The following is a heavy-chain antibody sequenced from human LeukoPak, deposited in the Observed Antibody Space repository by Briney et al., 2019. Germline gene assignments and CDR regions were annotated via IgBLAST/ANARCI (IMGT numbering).Heavy chain of an antibody. CDR1: GFTFSSYG. J-gene: IGHJ4*02. Sequence: GRSLRLSCAASGFTFSSYGMHWVRQAPGKGLEWVAVVSYDGSKYYADSVKGRFTISRDNSKNTLYLQMSSLRAEGTAVYYCAKDLNRGLPDYWGQGTLVTVSS. CDR3: AKDLNRGLPDY. CDR2: VSYDGSK. V-gene: IGHV3-30*18. D-gene: IGHD2-21*01.